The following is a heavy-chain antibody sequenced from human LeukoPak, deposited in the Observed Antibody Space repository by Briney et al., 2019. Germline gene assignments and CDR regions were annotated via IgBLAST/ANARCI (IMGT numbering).Heavy chain of an antibody. D-gene: IGHD3-10*01. CDR1: GFTFSSYW. CDR3: ASPYYGSGNNWFDP. Sequence: GGSLRLSCAASGFTFSSYWMSWVRQAPGKGLEWVANIKQDGSEKYYVDSVKGRFTISRDNAKNSLYLQMNSLRAEDTAVYYCASPYYGSGNNWFDPWGQGTLVIVSS. V-gene: IGHV3-7*01. J-gene: IGHJ5*02. CDR2: IKQDGSEK.